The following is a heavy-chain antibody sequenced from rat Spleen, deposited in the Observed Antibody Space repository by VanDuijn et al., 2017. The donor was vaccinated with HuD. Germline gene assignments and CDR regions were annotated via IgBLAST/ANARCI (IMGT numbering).Heavy chain of an antibody. V-gene: IGHV5-46*01. CDR1: GFIFSSFP. CDR3: TRETRGYFDY. Sequence: EVQLVESDGGLVQPGRSMKLSCAASGFIFSSFPMAWVRQAPTKGLEWVATISSSGDNTDCRDSVKGRFTLSRDNARRTLHLQMNSLRSEDTATYYCTRETRGYFDYWGQGVMVTVSS. J-gene: IGHJ2*01. D-gene: IGHD1-4*01. CDR2: ISSSGDNT.